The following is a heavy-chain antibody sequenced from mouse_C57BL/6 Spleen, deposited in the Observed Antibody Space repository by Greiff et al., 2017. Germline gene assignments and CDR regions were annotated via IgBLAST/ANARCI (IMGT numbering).Heavy chain of an antibody. D-gene: IGHD1-1*01. Sequence: QVQLKQPGAELVKPGASVKLSCKASGYTFTSYWMHWVKQRPGRGLEWIGRLDPNSGGTKYNGKFKSKATLTVDKPSSTAYMQLSSLTSEDSAVYYCAMYYGSKGYFDVWGTGTTVTVSS. CDR3: AMYYGSKGYFDV. CDR1: GYTFTSYW. V-gene: IGHV1-72*01. J-gene: IGHJ1*03. CDR2: LDPNSGGT.